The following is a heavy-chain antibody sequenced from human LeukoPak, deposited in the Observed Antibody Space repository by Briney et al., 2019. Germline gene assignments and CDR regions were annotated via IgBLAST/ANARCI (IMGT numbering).Heavy chain of an antibody. CDR1: GFTFSSYG. V-gene: IGHV3-30*02. J-gene: IGHJ4*02. CDR3: AKDSAVLWFGELLGGFDY. D-gene: IGHD3-10*01. Sequence: GGSLRLSCPASGFTFSSYGMHWVRQAPGKGLEWVAFIRYDGSNKYYADSVKGRFTISRDNSKNTLYLQMNSLRAEDTAVYYCAKDSAVLWFGELLGGFDYWGQGTLVTVSS. CDR2: IRYDGSNK.